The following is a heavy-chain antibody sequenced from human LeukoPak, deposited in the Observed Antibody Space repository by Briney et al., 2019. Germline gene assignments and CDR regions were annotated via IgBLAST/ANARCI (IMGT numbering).Heavy chain of an antibody. CDR3: ARVGCSDISCWTWLDP. Sequence: ASVKVSCKASGYTFTTYDANWVRQATGQGLEWMGRVNPNNGDTAYAQKFQGRVTITRDTSTNTVYMQLSSLKSDDTAVYYCARVGCSDISCWTWLDPWGQGTLVTVSS. D-gene: IGHD6-19*01. CDR2: VNPNNGDT. J-gene: IGHJ5*02. CDR1: GYTFTTYD. V-gene: IGHV1-8*03.